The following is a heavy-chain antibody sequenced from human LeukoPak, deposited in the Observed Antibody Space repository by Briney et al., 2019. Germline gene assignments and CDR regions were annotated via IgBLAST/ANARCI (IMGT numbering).Heavy chain of an antibody. CDR2: IIPIFGTA. D-gene: IGHD2-2*01. CDR1: GGTFSSYA. J-gene: IGHJ5*02. Sequence: ASVKVSCKASGGTFSSYAISWVRLAPGQGLEWMGGIIPIFGTANYAQKFQGRVTITTDESTSTAYMELSSLRSEDTAVYYCALIPKYCSSTSCYLNGWFDPWGQGTLVTVSS. V-gene: IGHV1-69*05. CDR3: ALIPKYCSSTSCYLNGWFDP.